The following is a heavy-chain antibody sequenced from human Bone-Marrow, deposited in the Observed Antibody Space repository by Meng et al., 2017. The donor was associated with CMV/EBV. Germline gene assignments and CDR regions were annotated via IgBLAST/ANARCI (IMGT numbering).Heavy chain of an antibody. J-gene: IGHJ5*02. CDR2: ISGGGTYV. CDR1: GLTFSSYS. V-gene: IGHV3-21*04. Sequence: GESLKISCSASGLTFSSYSMNWVRQAPGMGLEWISFISGGGTYVYYADSVKGRLSVSRDNAKNSLFLQMDNLRVEDTAMYFCVRSLESPHWFDPWGQGTLVTVSS. CDR3: VRSLESPHWFDP.